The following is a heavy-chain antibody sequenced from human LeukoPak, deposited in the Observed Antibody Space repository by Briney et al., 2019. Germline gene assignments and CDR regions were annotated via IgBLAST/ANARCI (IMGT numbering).Heavy chain of an antibody. CDR2: ISSSSSTI. D-gene: IGHD5-18*01. CDR3: ARDKAMAHSYYGMDV. V-gene: IGHV3-48*02. J-gene: IGHJ6*02. Sequence: GGSLRLSCAASGFTFSSYSMNWVRQALGKGLEWVSCISSSSSTIYYADSVKGRFTISRDNAKNSLYLQMNSLRDEDTAVYYCARDKAMAHSYYGMDVWGQGTTVTVSS. CDR1: GFTFSSYS.